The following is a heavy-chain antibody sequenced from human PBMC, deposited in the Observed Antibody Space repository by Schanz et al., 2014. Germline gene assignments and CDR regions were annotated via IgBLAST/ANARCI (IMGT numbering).Heavy chain of an antibody. Sequence: VQLVESGGGVVQPGRSLRLSCAVSGFTVSSNHMSWVRQAPGKGLEWVSVIYSGIGAYYADSVKDRFTVSRDNSKNTVYLQMNRLRAEDTAVYYCARANYRRKINFDYWGRGTLVTVSS. J-gene: IGHJ4*02. CDR3: ARANYRRKINFDY. D-gene: IGHD3-10*01. CDR2: IYSGIGA. CDR1: GFTVSSNH. V-gene: IGHV3-66*01.